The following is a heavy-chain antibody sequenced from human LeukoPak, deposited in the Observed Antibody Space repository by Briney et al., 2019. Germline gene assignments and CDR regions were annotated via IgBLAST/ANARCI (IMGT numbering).Heavy chain of an antibody. CDR3: ASKGGNEWEYCFDY. J-gene: IGHJ4*02. V-gene: IGHV3-53*01. CDR1: GFTVSSNY. D-gene: IGHD1-26*01. Sequence: PGGSLRLSRAASGFTVSSNYMSWVRQAPGKGLEWVSVIYSGGYTDYADSVKGRFTISRDNSKNTLYLQMNSLRAEDTAVYYCASKGGNEWEYCFDYWGQGTLVTVSS. CDR2: IYSGGYT.